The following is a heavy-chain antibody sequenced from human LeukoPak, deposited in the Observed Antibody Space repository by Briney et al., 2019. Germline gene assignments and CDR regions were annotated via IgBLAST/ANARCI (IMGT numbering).Heavy chain of an antibody. CDR3: ARNINGLGDVNWFDP. CDR2: IYRGGTT. CDR1: GDSISNNY. V-gene: IGHV4-59*01. Sequence: SETLSLTCADSGDSISNNYWKWIRQPTGKGLEWIGYIYRGGTTNYNLSLKGRVAIPVDTSKNQFSLRLSSVTAADTAVYYCARNINGLGDVNWFDPWGQGTLATVSS. D-gene: IGHD2-8*01. J-gene: IGHJ5*02.